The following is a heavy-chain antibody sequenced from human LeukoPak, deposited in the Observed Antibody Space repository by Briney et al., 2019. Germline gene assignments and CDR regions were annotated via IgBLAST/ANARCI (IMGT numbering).Heavy chain of an antibody. V-gene: IGHV3-23*01. CDR3: AKQLGYCSDGSCYFPY. CDR1: GFTFSSSA. CDR2: ISNNGGYT. D-gene: IGHD2-15*01. J-gene: IGHJ4*02. Sequence: GGSLRLSCAASGFTFSSSAMSWVRQAPGKGLEWVSAISNNGGYTYYADSVRGRFTISRDNSKSTLCLQMNSLRAEDTAVYFCAKQLGYCSDGSCYFPYWGQGTLVTVSS.